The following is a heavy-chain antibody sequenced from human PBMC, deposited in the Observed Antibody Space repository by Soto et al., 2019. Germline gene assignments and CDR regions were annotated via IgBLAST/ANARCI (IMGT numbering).Heavy chain of an antibody. Sequence: SQTLSLTCAISGDSVSSNSAAWNWIRQSPSRGLEWLGRTYYRSKWYNDYAVSVKSRITINPDTSKNQFSLQLNSVTPEDTAVYYCARDHPDYCSGGSCYPGPFDYWGQGTLVTVSS. CDR3: ARDHPDYCSGGSCYPGPFDY. J-gene: IGHJ4*02. CDR2: TYYRSKWYN. V-gene: IGHV6-1*01. D-gene: IGHD2-15*01. CDR1: GDSVSSNSAA.